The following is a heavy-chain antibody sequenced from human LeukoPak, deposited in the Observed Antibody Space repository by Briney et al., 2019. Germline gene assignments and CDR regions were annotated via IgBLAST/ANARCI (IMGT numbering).Heavy chain of an antibody. CDR1: GFTFDDYG. Sequence: TGGSLRLSCAASGFTFDDYGMSWVRQAPGKGLEWVSGINWNGGSTGYADSVKGRFTISRDNAKNSLYLQMNSLRAEDTALYHCARAVTTVTTLGGAFDIWGQGTMVTVSS. J-gene: IGHJ3*02. CDR2: INWNGGST. D-gene: IGHD4-17*01. CDR3: ARAVTTVTTLGGAFDI. V-gene: IGHV3-20*01.